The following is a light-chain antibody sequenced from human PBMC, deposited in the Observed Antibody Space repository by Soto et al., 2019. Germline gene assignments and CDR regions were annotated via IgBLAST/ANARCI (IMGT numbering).Light chain of an antibody. CDR1: QDISNY. V-gene: IGKV1-33*01. Sequence: DIQMPQSPSSLSASVGDRVTITGKASQDISNYLNWYQQKPGKAPKLLIYDASNLETGVPSRFSGSGSGTDFTFTISSLQPEDIATYYCQQYDNLPWTFGQGTKVDIK. J-gene: IGKJ1*01. CDR2: DAS. CDR3: QQYDNLPWT.